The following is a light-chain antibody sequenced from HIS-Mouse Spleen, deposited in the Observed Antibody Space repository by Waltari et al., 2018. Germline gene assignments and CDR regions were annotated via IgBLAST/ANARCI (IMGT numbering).Light chain of an antibody. CDR2: AAS. Sequence: DIQLTQSPSFLSASVGDRVTITCRAGQGISSYLAWYQQKPGIAPKLLIYAASTLQSGVPSRFSGSGSGTELTRTISSLQTEDFATYYCQQLNSYPPTFGQGTKVEIK. V-gene: IGKV1-9*01. J-gene: IGKJ1*01. CDR1: QGISSY. CDR3: QQLNSYPPT.